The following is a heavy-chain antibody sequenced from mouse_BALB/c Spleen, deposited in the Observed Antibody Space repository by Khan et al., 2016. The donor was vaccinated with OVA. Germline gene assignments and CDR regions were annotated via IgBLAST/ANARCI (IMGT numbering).Heavy chain of an antibody. D-gene: IGHD3-1*01. Sequence: QIQLVQSGPELKKPGETVKISCKASGYTFTNYGMNWVKQAPGKGLKWMGWINTYTGEPTYADDFKGRFAFSLETSAITAYLQINNLENEDTATYFCAIGLGFFDYWGQGTTLTVSS. V-gene: IGHV9-3-1*01. CDR2: INTYTGEP. CDR1: GYTFTNYG. CDR3: AIGLGFFDY. J-gene: IGHJ2*01.